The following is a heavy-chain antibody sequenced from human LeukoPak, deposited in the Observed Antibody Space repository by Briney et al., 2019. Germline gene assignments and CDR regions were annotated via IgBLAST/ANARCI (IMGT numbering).Heavy chain of an antibody. V-gene: IGHV3-66*02. CDR1: GFTVSSNY. J-gene: IGHJ4*02. CDR3: ARGVFGVVIILSY. Sequence: GGSLRLSCAASGFTVSSNYMSWVRQAPGKGLEWVSVIYSGGSTYYADSVKGRFTISRDNSKNTLYLQMNSLRAEDTAVYYCARGVFGVVIILSYWGQGNLVTVSS. CDR2: IYSGGST. D-gene: IGHD3-3*01.